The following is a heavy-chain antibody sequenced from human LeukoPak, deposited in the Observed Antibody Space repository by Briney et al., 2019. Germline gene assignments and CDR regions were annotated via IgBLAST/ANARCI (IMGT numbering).Heavy chain of an antibody. CDR1: GFTVSSNY. CDR2: IYSGGST. J-gene: IGHJ4*02. D-gene: IGHD6-13*01. Sequence: GGSLRLSCAASGFTVSSNYMSRVRQAPGKGLEWVSVIYSGGSTYYADSVKGRFTISRDNSKNTLYLQMNSLRAEDTAVFYCVKDMKIKAAGYYFDYWGQGTLVTVSS. CDR3: VKDMKIKAAGYYFDY. V-gene: IGHV3-66*01.